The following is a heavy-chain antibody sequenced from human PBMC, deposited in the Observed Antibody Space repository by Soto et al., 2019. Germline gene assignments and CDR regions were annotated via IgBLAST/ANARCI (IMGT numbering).Heavy chain of an antibody. Sequence: QVQLQQWGAGLLKPSETLSLTCGVYGGSFSGYHWSWIRQTPGKGLEWIGQINHTGHVNYNPSLKKRLALSVVTSKKQFCLRLGSVTAADTAVYSCARPLMWFDQTGAFDTWGQGTTVTVSS. CDR3: ARPLMWFDQTGAFDT. D-gene: IGHD3-10*01. V-gene: IGHV4-34*02. J-gene: IGHJ3*02. CDR2: INHTGHV. CDR1: GGSFSGYH.